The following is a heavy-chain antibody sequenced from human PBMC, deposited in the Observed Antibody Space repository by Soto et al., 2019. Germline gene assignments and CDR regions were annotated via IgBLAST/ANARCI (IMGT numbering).Heavy chain of an antibody. J-gene: IGHJ4*02. CDR1: GASISSGHYY. CDR3: AVGLAGDKVDS. CDR2: IYNSGST. D-gene: IGHD6-19*01. V-gene: IGHV4-30-4*01. Sequence: QVQLQESGPGLVKPSQTLSLTCTVSGASISSGHYYWSWIRQPPGKGLEWIGHIYNSGSTYNNPSLSSRVFISLDTSQNQFSLNLSSVTAADTAVYYCAVGLAGDKVDSWGQGTLVTVSS.